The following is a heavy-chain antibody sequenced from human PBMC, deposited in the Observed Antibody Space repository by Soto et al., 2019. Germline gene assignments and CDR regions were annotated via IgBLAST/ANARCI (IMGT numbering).Heavy chain of an antibody. CDR2: ILPIFGTP. V-gene: IGHV1-69*13. J-gene: IGHJ5*02. Sequence: SVKVSCKASGGTFSNSAIIWVRQAPGQGLEWMGGILPIFGTPNYAQKFQGRLTISADEFSSTAYMELNILRSEDTAVYYCATPAEALATAMLKGLEHWGQGSLVTVSS. D-gene: IGHD5-18*01. CDR3: ATPAEALATAMLKGLEH. CDR1: GGTFSNSA.